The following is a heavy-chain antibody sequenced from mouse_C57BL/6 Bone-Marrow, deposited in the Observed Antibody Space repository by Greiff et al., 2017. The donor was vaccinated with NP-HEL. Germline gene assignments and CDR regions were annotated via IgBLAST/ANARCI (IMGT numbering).Heavy chain of an antibody. D-gene: IGHD4-1*01. CDR2: ISSGSSTF. Sequence: EVQRVESGGGLVKPGGSLKLSCAASGFTFSNYGMHWVRQAPEKGLEWVAYISSGSSTFSYANTVKGRFTFPRDNTKNTLFRRMTSLGSEDTAMYYCASGSFAYWGQGTLVTVSA. CDR3: ASGSFAY. CDR1: GFTFSNYG. V-gene: IGHV5-17*01. J-gene: IGHJ3*01.